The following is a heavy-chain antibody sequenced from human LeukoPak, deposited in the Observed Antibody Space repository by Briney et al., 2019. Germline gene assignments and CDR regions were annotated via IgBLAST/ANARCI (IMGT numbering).Heavy chain of an antibody. CDR3: AKDRETSSTSPNWFDS. V-gene: IGHV3-23*01. D-gene: IGHD2-2*01. CDR1: GFRFSTYA. CDR2: ISGRDDST. J-gene: IGHJ5*01. Sequence: GGSLRLSCAASGFRFSTYAMSWVRQAPGKGLEWVSGISGRDDSTYYANSVKGRFTISGDNSKNTLYLQMSGLRAEDTAVYYCAKDRETSSTSPNWFDSWGQGTLVTVSS.